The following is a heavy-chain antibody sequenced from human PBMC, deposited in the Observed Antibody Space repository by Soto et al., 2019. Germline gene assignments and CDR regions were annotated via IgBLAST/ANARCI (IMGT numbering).Heavy chain of an antibody. Sequence: QVQLQQWGAGLLKPSETLSLTCAVYGGSFSGYYWSWIRQPPGKGLEWIGEINHSGSTNYNPSLKSRVTISVYTSKNQFSLKLSSVTAADTAMYYCARGGEAVVVVAATHYMDVWGKGTTVTVSS. V-gene: IGHV4-34*01. CDR1: GGSFSGYY. D-gene: IGHD2-15*01. CDR2: INHSGST. J-gene: IGHJ6*03. CDR3: ARGGEAVVVVAATHYMDV.